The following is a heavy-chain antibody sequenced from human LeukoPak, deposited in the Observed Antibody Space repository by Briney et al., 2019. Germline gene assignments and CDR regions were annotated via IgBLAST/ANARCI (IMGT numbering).Heavy chain of an antibody. CDR2: LNPQTGDT. CDR3: ARVFQKQLSDY. D-gene: IGHD6-13*01. V-gene: IGHV1-2*02. Sequence: GASVKVSCKASGYALSAYYMHWVRQAPGQGLEWMGWLNPQTGDTHFAQKFQGRVTMTRDTSISTAYMELSRLRSDDTAVYYCARVFQKQLSDYWGQGSLVTVSS. CDR1: GYALSAYY. J-gene: IGHJ4*02.